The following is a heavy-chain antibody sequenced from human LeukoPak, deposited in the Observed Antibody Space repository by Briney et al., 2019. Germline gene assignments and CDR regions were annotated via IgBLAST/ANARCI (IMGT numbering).Heavy chain of an antibody. V-gene: IGHV3-53*01. CDR2: IFTGDGT. Sequence: PGGSLRLSCAASGLTVSSNYMRWVRQAPGKGLEWVSTIFTGDGTHYADSVKGRFTISRDNSKNTLYLQMNGLRAEDTAVYYCARDRYYGSGSYPHDYWGQGTLVTVSS. CDR1: GLTVSSNY. J-gene: IGHJ4*02. CDR3: ARDRYYGSGSYPHDY. D-gene: IGHD3-10*01.